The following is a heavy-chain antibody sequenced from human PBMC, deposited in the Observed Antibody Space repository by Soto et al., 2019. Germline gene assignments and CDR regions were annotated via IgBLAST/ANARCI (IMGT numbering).Heavy chain of an antibody. CDR3: ARPTTHWFDP. J-gene: IGHJ5*02. V-gene: IGHV3-48*03. CDR1: GFTFSSYE. D-gene: IGHD1-1*01. CDR2: ISSSGSTI. Sequence: GGSLRLSCAASGFTFSSYEMNWVRQAPGKGLEWVSYISSSGSTIYYADSVKGRFTISRDNAKNSLYLQMNTLRAEDTAVYYCARPTTHWFDPWGQGTLVTVSS.